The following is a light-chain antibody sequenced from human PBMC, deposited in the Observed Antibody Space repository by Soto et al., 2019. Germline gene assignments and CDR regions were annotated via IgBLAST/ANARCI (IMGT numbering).Light chain of an antibody. CDR3: QQSYNFPRT. J-gene: IGKJ1*01. CDR2: AAS. CDR1: QGINDY. Sequence: DIQMTQSPSSLSASVGDRVTITCRTSQGINDYLNWYQMKPGEAPKLLIYAASALQSGIPSRFSGSASGTEFTLTITSLQPEDFATYYCQQSYNFPRTFGQGTKVEVE. V-gene: IGKV1-39*01.